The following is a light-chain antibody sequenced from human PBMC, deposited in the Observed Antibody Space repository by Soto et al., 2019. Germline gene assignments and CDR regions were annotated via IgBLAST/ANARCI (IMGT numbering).Light chain of an antibody. CDR1: SDNIGSYNL. V-gene: IGLV2-23*01. CDR2: EGS. J-gene: IGLJ1*01. Sequence: QSALTQPASVSGSLGQSTTISCIGSSDNIGSYNLVSWYQQKPGKAPKIIIFEGSKRPSGVSNRFSGSRSGNTASLTISGLQAEDEADYYCCSFAGTGTPYVFGTGTKVTVL. CDR3: CSFAGTGTPYV.